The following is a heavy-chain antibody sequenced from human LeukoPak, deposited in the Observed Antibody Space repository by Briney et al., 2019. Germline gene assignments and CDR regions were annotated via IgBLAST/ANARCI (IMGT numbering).Heavy chain of an antibody. CDR1: GYTFTSYD. J-gene: IGHJ4*02. D-gene: IGHD2-2*01. CDR3: ARSDCSSTSCYLYYGSED. V-gene: IGHV1-69*04. Sequence: SVKVSCKASGYTFTSYDINWVRQAPGQGLEWMGRITPILGIANYARKFQGRVTITADKSTSTAYMELSSLRSEDTAVYYCARSDCSSTSCYLYYGSEDWGQGTLVTVSS. CDR2: ITPILGIA.